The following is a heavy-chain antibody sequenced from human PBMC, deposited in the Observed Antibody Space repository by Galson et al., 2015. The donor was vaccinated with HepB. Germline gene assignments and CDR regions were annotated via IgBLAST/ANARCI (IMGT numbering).Heavy chain of an antibody. Sequence: SLRLSCAASGFTFSGSAIHWVRQASGKGLEWVGCIKKKADNYATAYVASVQGRITISRDDSTNTAYLQMNSLKTEDTAVYYCTRHYYDSSGYPIPDYWGQGTLVTVSS. CDR3: TRHYYDSSGYPIPDY. V-gene: IGHV3-73*01. CDR2: IKKKADNYAT. D-gene: IGHD3-22*01. J-gene: IGHJ4*02. CDR1: GFTFSGSA.